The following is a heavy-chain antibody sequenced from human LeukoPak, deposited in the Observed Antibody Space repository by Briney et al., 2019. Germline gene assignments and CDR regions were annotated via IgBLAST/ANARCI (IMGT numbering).Heavy chain of an antibody. CDR1: GLTFSKAW. Sequence: GGSLRLSCAASGLTFSKAWMNWVRQVPGKGLEWVARIKSKVDGGKTDYDEPMKGRITISRDDSRNTLYLQMNSLKTEDTDMYYCTTERYCSGGSCYSFDNWGQGTLVTVSS. CDR3: TTERYCSGGSCYSFDN. CDR2: IKSKVDGGKT. D-gene: IGHD2-15*01. J-gene: IGHJ4*02. V-gene: IGHV3-15*01.